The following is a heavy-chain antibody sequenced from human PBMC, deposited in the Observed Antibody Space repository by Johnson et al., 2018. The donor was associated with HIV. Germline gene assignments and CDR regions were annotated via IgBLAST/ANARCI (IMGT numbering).Heavy chain of an antibody. CDR2: ISGNGANT. Sequence: VQLVESGGGLVQPGGSLRLSCAASGFTFSSYALSWVRQAPGKGLEWVSVISGNGANTYYADSVKGRFTISRDNSKNTLYLEANSLGPEDTATYYCAKGSTPTMIIVVISAFDIWGQGTVVAVSS. V-gene: IGHV3-23*04. J-gene: IGHJ3*02. CDR3: AKGSTPTMIIVVISAFDI. CDR1: GFTFSSYA. D-gene: IGHD3-22*01.